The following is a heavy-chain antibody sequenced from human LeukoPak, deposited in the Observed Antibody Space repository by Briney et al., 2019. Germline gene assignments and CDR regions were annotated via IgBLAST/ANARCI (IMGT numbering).Heavy chain of an antibody. V-gene: IGHV3-53*01. CDR1: GFTVSSNY. CDR2: IYSGGST. J-gene: IGHJ4*02. Sequence: PGGSLRLSCVASGFTVSSNYMSWVRQAPGKGLEWVSVIYSGGSTYYADSVKGRFTISRDNSKNTLYLQMNRLRAEDTAVYYCARGPRPKHSSSPNYFDYWGQGTLVTVSS. CDR3: ARGPRPKHSSSPNYFDY. D-gene: IGHD6-6*01.